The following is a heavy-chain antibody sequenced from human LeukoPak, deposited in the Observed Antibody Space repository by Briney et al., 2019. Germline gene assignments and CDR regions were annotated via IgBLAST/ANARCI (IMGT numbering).Heavy chain of an antibody. CDR3: ARELVRITMVRGVIDY. Sequence: GASVKVSCKASGYTFTSYAINWVRQAPGQGLEWMGIINPSGGSTNYAQKFQGRVTMTRDMSTSTVYMELSSLRSEDTAVYFCARELVRITMVRGVIDYWGQGTLVTVSS. CDR2: INPSGGST. D-gene: IGHD3-10*01. J-gene: IGHJ4*02. V-gene: IGHV1-46*01. CDR1: GYTFTSYA.